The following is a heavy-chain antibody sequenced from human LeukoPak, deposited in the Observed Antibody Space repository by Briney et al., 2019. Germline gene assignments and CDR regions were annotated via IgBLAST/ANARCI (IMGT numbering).Heavy chain of an antibody. Sequence: SETLSLTCTVSGGPISSGSYYWSWIRQPAGKGLEWIGRIYANRSTNYNPSLKSRVTISVDTYKNQFSLKLRSVTAADTAVYYCASQRGGTPYYFDYWGQGTLVTVSS. CDR1: GGPISSGSYY. CDR3: ASQRGGTPYYFDY. V-gene: IGHV4-61*02. J-gene: IGHJ4*02. D-gene: IGHD1-1*01. CDR2: IYANRST.